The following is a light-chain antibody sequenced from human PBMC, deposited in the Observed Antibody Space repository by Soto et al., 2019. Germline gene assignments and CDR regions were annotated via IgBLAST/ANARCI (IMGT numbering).Light chain of an antibody. J-gene: IGLJ1*01. V-gene: IGLV2-8*01. CDR3: SSYAGINNLGV. CDR2: EVN. CDR1: SSDVGGYKY. Sequence: QSVLTQPPSASGSPGQSVTISCTGTSSDVGGYKYVSWYQQHPGKAPKLMIFEVNKRPSGVPYRFSGSKSGNTASLTVSGLQDEDEADYYCSSYAGINNLGVFGTGTKLTVL.